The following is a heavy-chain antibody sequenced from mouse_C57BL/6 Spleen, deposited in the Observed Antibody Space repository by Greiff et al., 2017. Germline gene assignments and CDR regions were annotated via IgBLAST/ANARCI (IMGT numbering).Heavy chain of an antibody. CDR3: ARVDGYYFAWFAY. D-gene: IGHD2-3*01. V-gene: IGHV2-2*01. CDR2: IWSGGST. Sequence: QVQLKQSGPGLVQPSQSLSITCTVSGFSLTSYGVHWVRQSPGKGLEWLGVIWSGGSTDYNAAFISRLSISKDNSKSQVFFKMNSLQADDTAIYYCARVDGYYFAWFAYWGQGTLVTVSA. J-gene: IGHJ3*01. CDR1: GFSLTSYG.